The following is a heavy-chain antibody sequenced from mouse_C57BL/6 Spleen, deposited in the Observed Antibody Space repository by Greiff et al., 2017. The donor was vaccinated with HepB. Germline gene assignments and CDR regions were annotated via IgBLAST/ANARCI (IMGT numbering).Heavy chain of an antibody. CDR1: GYTFTSYW. V-gene: IGHV1-69*01. CDR2: IDPSDSYT. CDR3: ARGGYYVEAMDY. Sequence: VQLQQSGAELVMPGASVKLSCKASGYTFTSYWMHWVKQRPGQGLEWIGEIDPSDSYTNYNQKFKGKSTLTVDKSSSTAYMQLSSLTSEDSAVYYCARGGYYVEAMDYWGQGTSVTVSS. J-gene: IGHJ4*01. D-gene: IGHD2-3*01.